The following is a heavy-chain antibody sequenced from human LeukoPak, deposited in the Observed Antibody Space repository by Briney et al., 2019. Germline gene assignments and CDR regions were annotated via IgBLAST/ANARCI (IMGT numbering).Heavy chain of an antibody. CDR2: IKPDGSDK. CDR1: GFSFSSYW. V-gene: IGHV3-7*01. Sequence: GGSLRLSCEGSGFSFSSYWMTWVRQSPGKGLEWVANIKPDGSDKACVDSVKGRFTISRDNTKNSLYLQMSSLRAEDTAVYYCARAMTWGQGTLVSVSS. CDR3: ARAMT. J-gene: IGHJ5*02.